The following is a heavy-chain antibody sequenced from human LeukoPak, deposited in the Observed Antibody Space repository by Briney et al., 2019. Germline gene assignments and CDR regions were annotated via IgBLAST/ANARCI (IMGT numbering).Heavy chain of an antibody. CDR2: ITTSGTST. Sequence: GGALRLSCATSGFTFSSYEMNGVRQAPGKGLEWISYITTSGTSTYYADSVKGRFTISRDNDKTALSLQMNSLRAEDTAVYYCVVHSATSCYWGQGTLVAVSS. CDR3: VVHSATSCY. CDR1: GFTFSSYE. V-gene: IGHV3-48*03. J-gene: IGHJ4*02. D-gene: IGHD1-26*01.